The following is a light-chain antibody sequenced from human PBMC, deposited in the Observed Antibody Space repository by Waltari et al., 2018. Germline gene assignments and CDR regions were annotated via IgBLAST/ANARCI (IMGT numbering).Light chain of an antibody. CDR3: AAWDDSLNGPV. CDR1: NSNIGTNT. J-gene: IGLJ3*02. Sequence: QSVLTQPPPASGTPGQRVSILCSGSNSNIGTNTVNWYQQLPGTAPKLLIYSNNNRPSGVPDRFSGSKSGTSASLAISGLQSEDEAEYYCAAWDDSLNGPVFGAGTKLTVL. V-gene: IGLV1-44*01. CDR2: SNN.